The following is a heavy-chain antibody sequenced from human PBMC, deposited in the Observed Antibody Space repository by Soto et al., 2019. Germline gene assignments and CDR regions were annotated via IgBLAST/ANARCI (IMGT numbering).Heavy chain of an antibody. D-gene: IGHD3-9*01. CDR3: AKNVWGITIFGGMDV. CDR2: ISGSGGST. CDR1: GFTFSSYA. Sequence: EVQLLESGGGLVQPGGSLRLSCAASGFTFSSYAMSWVRQAPGKGLEWVSAISGSGGSTYYADSVKGRFTISRDNSKNTLYMQMNSLRAEDTAVYYCAKNVWGITIFGGMDVWGQGTTVTVSS. J-gene: IGHJ6*02. V-gene: IGHV3-23*01.